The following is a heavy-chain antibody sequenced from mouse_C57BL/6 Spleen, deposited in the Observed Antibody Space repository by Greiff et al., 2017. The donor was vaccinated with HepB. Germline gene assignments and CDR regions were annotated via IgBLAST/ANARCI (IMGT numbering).Heavy chain of an antibody. D-gene: IGHD1-1*01. V-gene: IGHV5-9-1*02. J-gene: IGHJ2*01. CDR2: ISSGGDYI. Sequence: EVQVVESGEGLVKPGGSLKLSCAASGFTFSSYAMSWVRQTPEKRLEWVAYISSGGDYIYYADTVKGRFTISRDNARNTLYLQMSSLKSEDTAMYYCTRDGNYYGSSQYYFDYWGQGTTLTVSS. CDR3: TRDGNYYGSSQYYFDY. CDR1: GFTFSSYA.